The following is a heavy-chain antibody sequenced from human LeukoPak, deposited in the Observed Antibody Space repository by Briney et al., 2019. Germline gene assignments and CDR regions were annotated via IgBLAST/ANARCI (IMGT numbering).Heavy chain of an antibody. CDR3: TRERSTPGINWFDP. CDR2: INHSGST. CDR1: GESFSAYS. D-gene: IGHD2-2*01. J-gene: IGHJ5*02. Sequence: NPSETLSLTCAVYGESFSAYSWNWIRQSPGKGLEWIGEINHSGSTNYNPSLKSRVTISVDTSKNQTSKRQFSLKLNSVTAVDTAVYYCTRERSTPGINWFDPWGQGTLVTVSS. V-gene: IGHV4-34*01.